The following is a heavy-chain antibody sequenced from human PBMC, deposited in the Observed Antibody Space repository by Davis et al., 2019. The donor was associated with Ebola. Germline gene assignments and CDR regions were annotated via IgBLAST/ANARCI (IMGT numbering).Heavy chain of an antibody. V-gene: IGHV3-23*01. Sequence: GGSLRLSCAASGFTFSSYAMSWVRQAPGKGLHWVSGISGSGGSTYYADPVKGRFTISRDNSKNTLFLQMNTLRAEDAAVYYCAGGTRSGWHLEYWGQGTLVTVSS. CDR2: ISGSGGST. J-gene: IGHJ4*02. CDR3: AGGTRSGWHLEY. CDR1: GFTFSSYA. D-gene: IGHD6-19*01.